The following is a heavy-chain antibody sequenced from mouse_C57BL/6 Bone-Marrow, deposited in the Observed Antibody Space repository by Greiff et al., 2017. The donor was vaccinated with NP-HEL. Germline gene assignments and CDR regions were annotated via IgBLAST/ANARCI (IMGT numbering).Heavy chain of an antibody. CDR2: INYDGSST. CDR1: GFTFSDYY. J-gene: IGHJ4*01. CDR3: AREGGLRRRTYAMDY. D-gene: IGHD2-4*01. Sequence: EVMLVESEGGLVQPGSSMKLSCTTSGFTFSDYYMAWVRQVPEKGLDWVANINYDGSSTYYLDSLKSRFIISRDNAKNILYLQRSSLKSEDTATYYCAREGGLRRRTYAMDYWGQGTSVTVSS. V-gene: IGHV5-16*01.